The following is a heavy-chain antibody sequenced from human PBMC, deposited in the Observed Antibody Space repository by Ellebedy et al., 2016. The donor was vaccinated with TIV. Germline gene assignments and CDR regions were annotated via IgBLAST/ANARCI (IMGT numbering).Heavy chain of an antibody. CDR1: GYTLTELS. J-gene: IGHJ5*02. CDR3: ARDRSGDNWFDP. CDR2: FDPEDGET. V-gene: IGHV1-24*01. D-gene: IGHD6-19*01. Sequence: ASVKVSXXVSGYTLTELSMHWVRQAPGKGLEWMGGFDPEDGETIYAQKFQGRVTMTEDTSTDTAYMELSSLRSEDTAVYYCARDRSGDNWFDPWGQGTLVTVSS.